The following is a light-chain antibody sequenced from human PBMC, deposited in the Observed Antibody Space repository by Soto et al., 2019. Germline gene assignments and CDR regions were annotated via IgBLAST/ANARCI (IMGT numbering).Light chain of an antibody. Sequence: EIVLTQSPATLSLSPGERATLSCWASQSVSNSLAWYQQRPGQSPRLLIYGPSSRAPGCPGRFSGSGAGTDFTLTISRVEAEDVGIYYCMQATQSHWTFGQGTKVDIK. CDR1: QSVSNS. J-gene: IGKJ1*01. CDR3: MQATQSHWT. CDR2: GPS. V-gene: IGKV3-11*01.